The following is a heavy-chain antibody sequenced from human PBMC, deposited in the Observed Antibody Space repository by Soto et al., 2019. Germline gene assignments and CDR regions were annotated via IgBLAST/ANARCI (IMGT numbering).Heavy chain of an antibody. V-gene: IGHV1-18*01. CDR1: GYTFTSYG. Sequence: ASVKVSCKASGYTFTSYGISWVRQAPGQGLEWMGWISAYNGNTNYAQKLQGRVTMTTDTSTSTAYMELRSLRSDDTAAYYCARLIAAAGTWYYFDYWGQGTLVTVSS. CDR3: ARLIAAAGTWYYFDY. CDR2: ISAYNGNT. D-gene: IGHD6-13*01. J-gene: IGHJ4*02.